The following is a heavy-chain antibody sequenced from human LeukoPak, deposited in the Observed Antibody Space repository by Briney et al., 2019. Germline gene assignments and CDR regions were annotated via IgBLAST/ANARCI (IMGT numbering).Heavy chain of an antibody. CDR1: GGSFSGYY. V-gene: IGHV4-34*01. CDR3: ARDRGRYYMDV. D-gene: IGHD6-25*01. Sequence: PSETLSLTCAVYGGSFSGYYWSWIRQPPGKGLEWIGEINHSGSTYYNPSLKSRVTISVDTSKNQFSLKLSSVTAADTAVYYCARDRGRYYMDVWGKGTTVTISS. CDR2: INHSGST. J-gene: IGHJ6*03.